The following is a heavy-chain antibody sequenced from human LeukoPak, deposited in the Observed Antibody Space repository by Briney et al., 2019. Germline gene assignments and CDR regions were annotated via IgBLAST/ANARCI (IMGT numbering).Heavy chain of an antibody. Sequence: EASVKVSCKASGYTFTSYYMHWVRQAPGQGLEWMGIINPSGGSTSYAQKFQGRVTKTRDTSTSTVYMELSSLRSEDTAVYYCARDQDYHYGGNSRNFDYWGQGTLVTVSS. CDR1: GYTFTSYY. D-gene: IGHD4-23*01. V-gene: IGHV1-46*03. CDR3: ARDQDYHYGGNSRNFDY. J-gene: IGHJ4*02. CDR2: INPSGGST.